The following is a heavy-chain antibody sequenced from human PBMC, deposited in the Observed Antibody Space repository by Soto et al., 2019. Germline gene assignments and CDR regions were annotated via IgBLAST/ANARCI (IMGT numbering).Heavy chain of an antibody. V-gene: IGHV1-69*08. J-gene: IGHJ5*02. CDR3: ATDSGEGGTSPPTWFDP. CDR2: IIPILDIS. Sequence: QVQLVQSGAEVKEPGSSVNVSCKASGGTVSDYTISWVRQAPGQGLEWMGRIIPILDISNYAQRFQGRVTITADKSTSTAYMELISLRSDDTTVSYCATDSGEGGTSPPTWFDPWGQRTLVIVSS. CDR1: GGTVSDYT. D-gene: IGHD3-10*01.